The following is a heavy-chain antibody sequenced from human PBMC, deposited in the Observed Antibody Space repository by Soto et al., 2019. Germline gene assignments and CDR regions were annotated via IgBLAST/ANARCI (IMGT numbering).Heavy chain of an antibody. CDR2: IVVGSGNT. CDR1: GFTFTSSA. Sequence: ASVKVSCKASGFTFTSSAVQWVRQARGQRLEWIGWIVVGSGNTNYAQKFQERVTITRDMSTSTAYMELSSLRSEDTAVYYCAAITPGYGGSSPPNALDIWGQGTMVTVSS. D-gene: IGHD2-15*01. V-gene: IGHV1-58*01. J-gene: IGHJ3*02. CDR3: AAITPGYGGSSPPNALDI.